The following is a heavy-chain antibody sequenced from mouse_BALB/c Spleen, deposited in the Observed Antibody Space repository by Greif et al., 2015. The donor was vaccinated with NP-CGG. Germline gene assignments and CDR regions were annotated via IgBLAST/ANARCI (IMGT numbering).Heavy chain of an antibody. V-gene: IGHV1-14*01. CDR3: ARGANLLLRNWYFDV. Sequence: EVQLQQSGPELVKPGASVKMSCKASGYTFTSYVMHWVRQKPGQGLEWIGYINPYNDGTKYNEKFKGKATLTSDKSSSTAYMELSSLTSEDSAVYYCARGANLLLRNWYFDVWGAGTTVTVSS. CDR1: GYTFTSYV. D-gene: IGHD1-1*01. CDR2: INPYNDGT. J-gene: IGHJ1*01.